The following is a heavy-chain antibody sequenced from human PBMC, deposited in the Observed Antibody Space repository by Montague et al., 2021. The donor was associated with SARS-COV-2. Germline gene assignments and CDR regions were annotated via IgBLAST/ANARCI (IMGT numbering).Heavy chain of an antibody. Sequence: SETLSLTCTVSGYSIDSGGYFWSWIRQHPGKGLEWIGFIYYSGSTNYNPSLKSRVTISVDTSKNQFSLKLSSVTAADTAVYYCARDLRRGFDPWGQGTLVTVSS. CDR2: IYYSGST. CDR1: GYSIDSGGYF. CDR3: ARDLRRGFDP. J-gene: IGHJ5*02. V-gene: IGHV4-61*08. D-gene: IGHD3-10*01.